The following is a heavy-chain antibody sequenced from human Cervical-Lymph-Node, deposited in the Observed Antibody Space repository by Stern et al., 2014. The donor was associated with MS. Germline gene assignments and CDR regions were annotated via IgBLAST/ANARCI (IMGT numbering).Heavy chain of an antibody. D-gene: IGHD5-18*01. J-gene: IGHJ3*02. CDR1: GFTFSDYY. V-gene: IGHV3-11*01. Sequence: VQLVESGGGLVKPGGSLRLSCAASGFTFSDYYMSWIRQAPGKGLERVSYISISGSTKHYADSVKGRFTISRDNAKKSLYLEMNSLRAEDTAVYYCARDLGYSYETGGFDIWGQGTMVTVSS. CDR3: ARDLGYSYETGGFDI. CDR2: ISISGSTK.